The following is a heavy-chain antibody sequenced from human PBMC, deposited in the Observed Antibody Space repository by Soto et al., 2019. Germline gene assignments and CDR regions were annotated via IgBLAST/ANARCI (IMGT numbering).Heavy chain of an antibody. CDR3: ARQGRYAFDI. V-gene: IGHV4-59*08. CDR1: GGSIGSYY. J-gene: IGHJ3*02. Sequence: SETLSLTCTVSGGSIGSYYWSWIRQPPGKGLEWIGYIYYSGSTNYNPSLKSRVTISVDTSKNQFSLKLSSVTAADTAVYYCARQGRYAFDIWGQGTMVTVS. CDR2: IYYSGST.